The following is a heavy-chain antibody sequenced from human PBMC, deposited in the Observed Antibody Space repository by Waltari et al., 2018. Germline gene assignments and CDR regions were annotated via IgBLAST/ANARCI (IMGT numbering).Heavy chain of an antibody. CDR2: IYTRGST. V-gene: IGHV4-61*02. D-gene: IGHD3-3*02. CDR1: GVSITSGTHY. Sequence: QVQLQESGPGLVKPSQTLSLTCSVSGVSITSGTHYWSWIPQPAGKGLEWIGHIYTRGSTKYNPSLKRRVTISVDTSKNQFSLRLSSVTAADTAVYYCVTVGSSIQAFDYFDNWGQGTLVTVSS. CDR3: VTVGSSIQAFDYFDN. J-gene: IGHJ4*02.